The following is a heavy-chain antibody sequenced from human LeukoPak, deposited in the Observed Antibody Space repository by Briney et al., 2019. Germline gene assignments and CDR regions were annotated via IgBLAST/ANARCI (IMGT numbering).Heavy chain of an antibody. CDR1: GGTFSSYA. V-gene: IGHV1-69*05. J-gene: IGHJ4*02. D-gene: IGHD6-19*01. CDR2: IIPIFSTA. Sequence: SGKVSCKASGGTFSSYAISWVRQAPGAGLEWMGRIIPIFSTANYAQKFQGRVTITTDEPPSTAYMELSSLRSEDTAVYYSARTLMGSRGWYDYWGQGTLVTVSS. CDR3: ARTLMGSRGWYDY.